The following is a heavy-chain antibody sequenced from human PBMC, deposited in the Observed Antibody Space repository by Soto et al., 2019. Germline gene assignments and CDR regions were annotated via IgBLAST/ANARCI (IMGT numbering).Heavy chain of an antibody. J-gene: IGHJ4*02. D-gene: IGHD2-2*03. CDR3: ARDRSGWIGLYYFDY. Sequence: QVQLVQSGAEVKKPGSSVKVSCKASGGTFSSYAISWVRQATGQGLEWMGGIIPIFGTANYAQKFQGRVTITADESTSTAYMELSSLRSEDTAVYYCARDRSGWIGLYYFDYWGQGTLVTVSS. CDR2: IIPIFGTA. CDR1: GGTFSSYA. V-gene: IGHV1-69*01.